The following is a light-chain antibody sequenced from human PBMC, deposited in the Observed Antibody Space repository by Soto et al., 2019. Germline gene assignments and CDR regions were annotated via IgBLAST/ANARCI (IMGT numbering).Light chain of an antibody. Sequence: QSALTQPASVTGSPGQSITISCTGTTSDVDYNRVSWYQQYPGTAPKLMINEVTNRPSGVSDRFSGSRSGNTASLTISGLQPEDEADYYCASYTRGGTYVFGTWTKLTVL. V-gene: IGLV2-14*01. J-gene: IGLJ1*01. CDR2: EVT. CDR1: TSDVDYNR. CDR3: ASYTRGGTYV.